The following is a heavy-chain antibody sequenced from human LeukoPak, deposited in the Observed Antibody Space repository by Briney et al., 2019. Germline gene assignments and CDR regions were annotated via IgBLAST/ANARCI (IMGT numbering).Heavy chain of an antibody. V-gene: IGHV3-64*01. CDR2: ISTNGGST. J-gene: IGHJ4*02. Sequence: GGSLRLSCAASGFTFSTYALHWVRQAPGKGLEYVSGISTNGGSTYYANSVKGRFTISRDNSKNTLYLQMGSLRADDTAVYYCAKDTPLCYFDYWGQGTLVTVSS. D-gene: IGHD3-16*01. CDR1: GFTFSTYA. CDR3: AKDTPLCYFDY.